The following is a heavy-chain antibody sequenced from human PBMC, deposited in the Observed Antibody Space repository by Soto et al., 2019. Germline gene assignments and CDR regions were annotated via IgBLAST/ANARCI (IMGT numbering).Heavy chain of an antibody. J-gene: IGHJ6*03. V-gene: IGHV4-39*01. Sequence: PSETRSRTGTVAGGSSSSSSYYWGWIRQPPGRGREWMGSIYDSGSTYYNPSLKSRVTISVDTSKNQFSPKLSSVTAADTAVYYCAGGDYYYYYMDVWRKGTTVTVSS. D-gene: IGHD4-17*01. CDR3: AGGDYYYYYMDV. CDR2: IYDSGST. CDR1: GGSSSSSSYY.